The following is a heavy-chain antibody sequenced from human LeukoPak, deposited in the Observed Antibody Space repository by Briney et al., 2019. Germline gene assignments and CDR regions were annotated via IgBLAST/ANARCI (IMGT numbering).Heavy chain of an antibody. CDR2: IYYSGST. Sequence: SETLSLTCTVSGGSISSYYWSWIRQPPGKGLEWIGYIYYSGSTNYNPSLKSRVTISVDTSKNQFSLKLSSVTAADTAVYYCAGASIAVAAGGRWFDPWGQGTLVTVSS. V-gene: IGHV4-59*01. J-gene: IGHJ5*02. D-gene: IGHD6-19*01. CDR3: AGASIAVAAGGRWFDP. CDR1: GGSISSYY.